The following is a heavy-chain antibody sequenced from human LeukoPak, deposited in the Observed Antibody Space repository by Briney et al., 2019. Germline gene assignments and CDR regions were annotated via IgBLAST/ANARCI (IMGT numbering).Heavy chain of an antibody. Sequence: ASVKVSCKASGYTFTSYYMHWVRQAPGQGLEWMGIINPSGGNTSYAQKFQGRVTMTRDTSTSTVYMELSSLRSEDTAVYYCAREGYDSSGYYYYFDYWGQGTLVTVSS. CDR1: GYTFTSYY. J-gene: IGHJ4*02. CDR3: AREGYDSSGYYYYFDY. CDR2: INPSGGNT. V-gene: IGHV1-46*01. D-gene: IGHD3-22*01.